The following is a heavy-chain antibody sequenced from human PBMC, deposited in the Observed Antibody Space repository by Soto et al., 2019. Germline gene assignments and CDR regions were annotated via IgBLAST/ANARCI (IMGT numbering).Heavy chain of an antibody. Sequence: EVQLLESGGGLVQRGGSLRLSCAASGFPFSSYVMSWVRQAPGKGLEWVSSISSGRPDIFYADSVRGRFTISRDDAKKSLFLQMNSLRADDTAVYYCARDHLGIAAGDFDLWGQGTLVTVSS. CDR3: ARDHLGIAAGDFDL. V-gene: IGHV3-21*01. CDR2: ISSGRPDI. CDR1: GFPFSSYV. J-gene: IGHJ4*02. D-gene: IGHD6-19*01.